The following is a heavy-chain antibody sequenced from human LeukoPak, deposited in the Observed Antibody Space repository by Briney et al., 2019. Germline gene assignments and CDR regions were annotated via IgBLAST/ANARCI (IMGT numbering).Heavy chain of an antibody. CDR1: GSTFRSYT. D-gene: IGHD3-10*01. J-gene: IGHJ5*02. CDR2: IIPIFGTA. CDR3: ARVFTPINGYGSGSYSFLGSLDP. V-gene: IGHV1-69*13. Sequence: GASVKVSCKASGSTFRSYTIIWVRQAPGQGLEWMGGIIPIFGTANYAQKFQGRVTITADESTSTAYMELSSLRSEDTAVYYCARVFTPINGYGSGSYSFLGSLDPWGQGTLVTVSS.